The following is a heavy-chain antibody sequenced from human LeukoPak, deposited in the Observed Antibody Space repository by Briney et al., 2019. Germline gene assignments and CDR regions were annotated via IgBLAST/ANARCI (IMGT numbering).Heavy chain of an antibody. Sequence: SETLSLTCTVSGGSISSYYWSWIRQPAGKGLEWIGRIYTSGSTNYNPSLKSRVTMSVDTSKNQFSLKLSSVTAADTAVYYCARAGYSSSPESAFDYWGQGTLVTVSS. CDR1: GGSISSYY. J-gene: IGHJ4*02. D-gene: IGHD6-13*01. CDR3: ARAGYSSSPESAFDY. CDR2: IYTSGST. V-gene: IGHV4-4*07.